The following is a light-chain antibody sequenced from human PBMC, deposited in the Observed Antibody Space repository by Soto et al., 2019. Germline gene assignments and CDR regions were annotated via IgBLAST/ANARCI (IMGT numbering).Light chain of an antibody. Sequence: QSALTQPASVSGSPGQSITISCTGTSSDVGGYNYVSCYQQHPGKTPKLMIYEVSNRPPGVSNRFSGSKSGNTASLTISGLQAEDEAAYYCSSYTSSSIAYVFGTGTKVTVL. J-gene: IGLJ1*01. CDR2: EVS. CDR1: SSDVGGYNY. V-gene: IGLV2-14*01. CDR3: SSYTSSSIAYV.